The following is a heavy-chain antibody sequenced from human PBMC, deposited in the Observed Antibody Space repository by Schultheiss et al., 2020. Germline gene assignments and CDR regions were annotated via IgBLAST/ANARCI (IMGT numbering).Heavy chain of an antibody. CDR3: ARSYCSGGSCSRDYYGMDV. CDR1: GYTFTGYY. CDR2: INPNSGDT. J-gene: IGHJ6*02. V-gene: IGHV1-2*06. D-gene: IGHD2-15*01. Sequence: GGSLRLSCKASGYTFTGYYMHWVRQAPGQGLEWMGRINPNSGDTNYAQKFQGRVTVTRDTSISTAYMELSRLRSDDTAVYYCARSYCSGGSCSRDYYGMDVWGQGTTVTVSS.